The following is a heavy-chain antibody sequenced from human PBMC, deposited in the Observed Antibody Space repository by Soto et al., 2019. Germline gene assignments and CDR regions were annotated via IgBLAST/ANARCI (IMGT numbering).Heavy chain of an antibody. J-gene: IGHJ4*02. CDR1: DFSFTSHG. CDR3: AIYHQELFRFDY. Sequence: ASVKVSCKAYDFSFTSHGISWVRQAPGQGLEWMGWISLYNGNTNYAQQFQGRVTMTTDTSTSTAYMELRSLRSDDTAMYFCAIYHQELFRFDYWGQGTLVTVSS. D-gene: IGHD3-10*01. CDR2: ISLYNGNT. V-gene: IGHV1-18*04.